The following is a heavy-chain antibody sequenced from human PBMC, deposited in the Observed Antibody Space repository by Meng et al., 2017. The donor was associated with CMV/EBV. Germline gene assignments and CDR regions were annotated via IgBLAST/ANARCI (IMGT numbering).Heavy chain of an antibody. V-gene: IGHV4-34*01. CDR3: ARGDPVLRFLEWLPRYYGMDV. CDR2: INHSGST. CDR1: GVSFSGYY. D-gene: IGHD3-3*01. J-gene: IGHJ6*02. Sequence: SETLSLTCAVYGVSFSGYYWSWIRQPPGKGLEWIGEINHSGSTNYNPSLKSRVTISVDTSKNQFSLKLSSVTAADTAVYYCARGDPVLRFLEWLPRYYGMDVWGQGTTVTVSS.